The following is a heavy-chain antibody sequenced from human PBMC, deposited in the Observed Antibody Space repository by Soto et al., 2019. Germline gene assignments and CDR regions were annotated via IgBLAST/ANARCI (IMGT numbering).Heavy chain of an antibody. CDR1: GFTFSNYA. CDR3: ARNEYYGSGSYYFDH. Sequence: GGSLRLSCAASGFTFSNYALSWVRQAPGKGLEWVSSITGGAGSTYYAHSVKGRFTISRDNSKNTLYLQMNSLRVEDTAVYYCARNEYYGSGSYYFDHWGQGTLVTVSS. D-gene: IGHD3-10*01. CDR2: ITGGAGST. J-gene: IGHJ4*02. V-gene: IGHV3-23*01.